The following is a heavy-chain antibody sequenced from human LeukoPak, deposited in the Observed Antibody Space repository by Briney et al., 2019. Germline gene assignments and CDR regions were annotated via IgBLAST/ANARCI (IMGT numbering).Heavy chain of an antibody. Sequence: GASVKVSCKASGGTFSSYAISWVRQAPGQGLEWMGGIIPIFGTANYAQKFQSRVTITADESTSTAYMELSSLRSEDTAVYYCASPRSYGPFDYWGQGTLVTVSS. CDR3: ASPRSYGPFDY. CDR1: GGTFSSYA. CDR2: IIPIFGTA. D-gene: IGHD1-26*01. J-gene: IGHJ4*02. V-gene: IGHV1-69*13.